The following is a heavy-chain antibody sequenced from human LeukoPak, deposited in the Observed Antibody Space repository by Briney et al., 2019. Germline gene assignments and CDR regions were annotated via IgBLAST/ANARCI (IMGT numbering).Heavy chain of an antibody. D-gene: IGHD5-24*01. Sequence: GASVKVSCKASGGTFSSYAISWVRQAPGQGLEWVGGIIPIFGTANYAQKFQGRVTITADESTSTAYMELSSLRSEDTAVYYCARDAVEMDGNYYGMDVWGQGTTVTVSS. CDR2: IIPIFGTA. CDR1: GGTFSSYA. V-gene: IGHV1-69*13. J-gene: IGHJ6*02. CDR3: ARDAVEMDGNYYGMDV.